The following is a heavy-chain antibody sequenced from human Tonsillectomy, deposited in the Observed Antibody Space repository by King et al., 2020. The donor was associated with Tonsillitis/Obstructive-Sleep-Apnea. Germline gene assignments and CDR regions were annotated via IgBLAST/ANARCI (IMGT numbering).Heavy chain of an antibody. V-gene: IGHV5-51*01. CDR2: IYPGDSET. CDR3: ARQIGDYSGGGYYFDY. Sequence: QLVQSGAEVKKPGESLKISCKGSGYSFTRNWIGWVRQMPGKGLEWMGIIYPGDSETRYSPSFQGQVTMSADKSISTAYLQWSSLKASDTAMYYGARQIGDYSGGGYYFDYWGQGTLVTVSS. D-gene: IGHD4-17*01. J-gene: IGHJ4*02. CDR1: GYSFTRNW.